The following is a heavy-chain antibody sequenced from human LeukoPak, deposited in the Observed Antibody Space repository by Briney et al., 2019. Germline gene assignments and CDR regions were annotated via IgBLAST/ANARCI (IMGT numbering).Heavy chain of an antibody. CDR1: GFTVSTYA. D-gene: IGHD2-15*01. CDR3: AKVRGSGLSHYFDS. J-gene: IGHJ4*02. Sequence: GGSLRLSCAASGFTVSTYAMSWVRQAPGKGLEWVSAIGGSDGVTYYADSMKGRFIISRDNSKNTLFLQMNTLRAEDTAVYYCAKVRGSGLSHYFDSWGQGTLVTVSS. CDR2: IGGSDGVT. V-gene: IGHV3-23*01.